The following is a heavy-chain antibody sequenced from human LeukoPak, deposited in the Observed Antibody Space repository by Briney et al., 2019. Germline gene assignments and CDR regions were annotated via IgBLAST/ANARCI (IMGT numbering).Heavy chain of an antibody. D-gene: IGHD5-24*01. J-gene: IGHJ3*02. CDR3: ARLGHRDGYTRHAFDI. CDR1: GGSISSYY. Sequence: PSETLSLTCTVSGGSISSYYWSWIRQPPGKGLEWIGYIYYSGSTNYNPSLKSRVTISVDTSKNQFPLKLSSVTAADTAVYYCARLGHRDGYTRHAFDIWGQGTMVTVSS. V-gene: IGHV4-59*08. CDR2: IYYSGST.